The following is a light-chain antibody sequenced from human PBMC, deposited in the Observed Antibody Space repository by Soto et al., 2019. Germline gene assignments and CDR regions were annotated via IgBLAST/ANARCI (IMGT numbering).Light chain of an antibody. CDR3: QVWDSSSDHPGI. CDR2: DDS. V-gene: IGLV3-21*02. Sequence: SYELTQPPSVSVAPGQTARITCGGNNIGSKGVHWYQQKPGQAPVLVVYDDSDRPSGIPERFSGSNSGNTATLTISRDEAGDEADYYCQVWDSSSDHPGIFGGGTKLTVL. J-gene: IGLJ2*01. CDR1: NIGSKG.